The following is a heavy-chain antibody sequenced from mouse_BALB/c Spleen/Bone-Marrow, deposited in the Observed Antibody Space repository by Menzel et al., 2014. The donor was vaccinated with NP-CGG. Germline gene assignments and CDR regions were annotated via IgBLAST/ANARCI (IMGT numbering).Heavy chain of an antibody. CDR3: ARCYYYGISYYFDY. CDR1: GYTFTEYA. Sequence: QVQLQQPGPEVVRPGVSMKISCKGSGYTFTEYAMHWVKQSHAKSLEWNGVINPYNGETNYNQKFKDKATMTVDKSSSTAYMELARLTSEDSAIYYCARCYYYGISYYFDYWGQGTTLTVSS. V-gene: IGHV1-67*01. J-gene: IGHJ2*01. CDR2: INPYNGET. D-gene: IGHD1-1*01.